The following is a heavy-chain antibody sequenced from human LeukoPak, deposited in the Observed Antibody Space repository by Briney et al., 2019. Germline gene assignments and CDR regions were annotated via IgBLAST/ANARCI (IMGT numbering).Heavy chain of an antibody. V-gene: IGHV3-30-3*01. D-gene: IGHD2-21*02. Sequence: GGSLRLSCAASGFTFSSYPMHWVRQGPGKGLERVAFISYDGSNKYYADSVKDRFSISRDNSKNTLHLQMNSLQTEDTAMYYCARAGTAIRATGAPFDYWGQGTLASVSS. CDR3: ARAGTAIRATGAPFDY. J-gene: IGHJ4*02. CDR2: ISYDGSNK. CDR1: GFTFSSYP.